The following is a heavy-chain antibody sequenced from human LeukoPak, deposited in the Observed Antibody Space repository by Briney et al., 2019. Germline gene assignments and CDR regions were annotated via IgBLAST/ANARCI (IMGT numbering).Heavy chain of an antibody. Sequence: GESPKISCKGSGYSFTSYWIGWVRQMPGKGLEWMGIIYPGDSDTRYSPSFQGQVTISADKSISTAYLQWSSLKASDTAMYYCARGLYCSGGSCYVGGNWFDPWGQGTLVTVSS. CDR1: GYSFTSYW. CDR3: ARGLYCSGGSCYVGGNWFDP. D-gene: IGHD2-15*01. V-gene: IGHV5-51*01. CDR2: IYPGDSDT. J-gene: IGHJ5*02.